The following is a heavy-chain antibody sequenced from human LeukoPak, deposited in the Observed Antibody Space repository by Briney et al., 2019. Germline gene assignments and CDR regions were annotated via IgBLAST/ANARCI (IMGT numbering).Heavy chain of an antibody. Sequence: GGSLRLSCAASGFTLSNAWMSWVRQAPGKGLEWVGRIKSKTDGGTTDYAAPVKGRFTISRDDSKNTLYLQMNSLKTEDTAVYCCTTAVVVAAKVRPGQRAGYSDYWGQGTLVTVSS. CDR2: IKSKTDGGTT. CDR1: GFTLSNAW. V-gene: IGHV3-15*01. D-gene: IGHD2-15*01. CDR3: TTAVVVAAKVRPGQRAGYSDY. J-gene: IGHJ4*02.